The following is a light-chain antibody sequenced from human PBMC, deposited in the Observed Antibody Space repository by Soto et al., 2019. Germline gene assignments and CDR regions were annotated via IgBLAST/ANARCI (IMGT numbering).Light chain of an antibody. V-gene: IGLV2-14*03. CDR2: DVS. Sequence: LTQPASVSGSPGQSITISCTGTSSDVGGYTHVSWYLQHPGKAPKLIIYDVSNRPSGVSNRFSGSKSGNTASLAISGLHAEDEADYYCSSYTPNNTSVFGTATKVTVL. J-gene: IGLJ1*01. CDR3: SSYTPNNTSV. CDR1: SSDVGGYTH.